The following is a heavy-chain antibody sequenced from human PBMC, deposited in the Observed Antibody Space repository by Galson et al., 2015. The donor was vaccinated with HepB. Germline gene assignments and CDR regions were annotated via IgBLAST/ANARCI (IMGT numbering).Heavy chain of an antibody. Sequence: SLRLSCAASGFTFSDYYMSWIRQAPGKGLEWVSYISSSSSYTNYADSVKGRFTISRDNAKNSLYLQMNSLRAEDTAVYYCAREGGGAAGNDYWGQGTLVTVSS. D-gene: IGHD6-19*01. V-gene: IGHV3-11*06. J-gene: IGHJ4*02. CDR1: GFTFSDYY. CDR2: ISSSSSYT. CDR3: AREGGGAAGNDY.